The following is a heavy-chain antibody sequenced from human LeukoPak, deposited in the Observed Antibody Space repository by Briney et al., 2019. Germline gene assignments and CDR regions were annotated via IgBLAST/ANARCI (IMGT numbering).Heavy chain of an antibody. J-gene: IGHJ4*02. CDR1: GGSISSYY. D-gene: IGHD5-18*01. V-gene: IGHV4-59*08. Sequence: SETLSLTCTVSGGSISSYYWSWIRQPPGKGLEWIGYIYYSGSTNYNPSLKSRVTISVDTSKNQFSLKLSSVTAADTAVYYCARHNGYSCLFDYWGQGTLVTVSS. CDR2: IYYSGST. CDR3: ARHNGYSCLFDY.